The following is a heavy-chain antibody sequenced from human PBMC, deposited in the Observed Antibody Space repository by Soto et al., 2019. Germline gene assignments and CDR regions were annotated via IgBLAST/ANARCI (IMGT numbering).Heavy chain of an antibody. CDR2: IYSGGST. D-gene: IGHD2-8*01. CDR1: GFTVSSNY. V-gene: IGHV3-66*01. J-gene: IGHJ4*02. CDR3: ARRYCTNGVCYIDY. Sequence: GESLKISCAASGFTVSSNYMSWVRQAPGKGLEWVSVIYSGGSTYYADSVKGRFTISRDNSKNTLYLQMNSLRAEDTAVYYCARRYCTNGVCYIDYWGQGTLVTVSS.